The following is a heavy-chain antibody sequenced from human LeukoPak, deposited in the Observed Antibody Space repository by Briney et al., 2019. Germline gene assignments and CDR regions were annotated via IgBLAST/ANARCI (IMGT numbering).Heavy chain of an antibody. CDR3: ARDSRVPDGSNHYSDY. D-gene: IGHD5-24*01. J-gene: IGHJ4*01. CDR2: IYYSGST. Sequence: PSETLSLTCTVSGGSISSGGYYWSWIRQHPGKGLEWIGYIYYSGSTYYNPSLKSRVTISVDTSKNQFSLKLSSVTAADTAVYYCARDSRVPDGSNHYSDYWGHGTPVTVSS. V-gene: IGHV4-31*03. CDR1: GGSISSGGYY.